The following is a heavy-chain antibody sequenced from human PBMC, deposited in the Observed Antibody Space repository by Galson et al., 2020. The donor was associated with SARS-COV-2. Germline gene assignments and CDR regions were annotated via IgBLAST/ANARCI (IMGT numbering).Heavy chain of an antibody. CDR1: GFAFDDYA. V-gene: IGHV3-9*01. CDR2: ISWNSGRI. Sequence: SLKISCAASGFAFDDYAMHWVRQAPGKGLEWVSCISWNSGRIGYADSVKGRFTISRDNAKNSLYLQMNSLRTEDTAFYYCVKDLGQWGKGALVTVSS. CDR3: VKDLGQ. J-gene: IGHJ4*02.